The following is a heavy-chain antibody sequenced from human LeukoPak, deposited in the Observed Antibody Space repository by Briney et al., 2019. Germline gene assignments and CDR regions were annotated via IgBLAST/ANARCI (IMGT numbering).Heavy chain of an antibody. CDR1: GGTFSSYA. D-gene: IGHD5-24*01. CDR2: IIPIFGTA. J-gene: IGHJ4*02. V-gene: IGHV1-69*13. Sequence: SVKVSCKASGGTFSSYAISWVRQAPGRGLEWMGGIIPIFGTANYAQKFQGRVTITADESTSTAYMELSSLRSEDTAVYYCARDRRDAYNWGHFDYWGQGTLVTVSS. CDR3: ARDRRDAYNWGHFDY.